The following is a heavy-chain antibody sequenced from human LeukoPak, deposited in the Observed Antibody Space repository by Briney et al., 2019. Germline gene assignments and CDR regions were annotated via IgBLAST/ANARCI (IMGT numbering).Heavy chain of an antibody. V-gene: IGHV1-8*03. CDR2: MNPNSGNT. CDR3: ARRRDDYDSSAYYH. CDR1: GYTFTSYD. D-gene: IGHD3-22*01. Sequence: ASVKVSCKASGYTFTSYDISWVRQATGQGLEWMGWMNPNSGNTGYAQKFKGRVAITRNTPISTAHLELSNLRSEDTAVYSWARRRDDYDSSAYYHWGQGTLVSVSS. J-gene: IGHJ4*02.